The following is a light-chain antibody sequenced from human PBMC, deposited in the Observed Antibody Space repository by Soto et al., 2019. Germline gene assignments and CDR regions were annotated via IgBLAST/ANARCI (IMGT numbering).Light chain of an antibody. CDR2: DVS. CDR3: SSYTSSSTRV. V-gene: IGLV2-14*01. J-gene: IGLJ1*01. Sequence: QSALTQPASVSGSPGQSITISCTGTSSDVGAYNYVSWYQQRPGKVPKLMIYDVSNRPSGVSNRFSGSKSGNTASLTISGLQAEDEADYYCSSYTSSSTRVFGTGTKVTVL. CDR1: SSDVGAYNY.